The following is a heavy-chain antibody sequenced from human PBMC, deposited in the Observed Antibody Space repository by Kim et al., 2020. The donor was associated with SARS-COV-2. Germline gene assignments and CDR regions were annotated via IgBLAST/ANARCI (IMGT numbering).Heavy chain of an antibody. D-gene: IGHD6-19*01. CDR3: ARCYSSGWSPFDY. J-gene: IGHJ4*02. Sequence: SVKVSCKASGGTFSSYAISWVRQAPGQGLEWMGGIIPIFGTANYAQKFQGRVTITADESTSTAYMELSSLRSEDTAVYYCARCYSSGWSPFDYWGQGTLVTVSS. CDR2: IIPIFGTA. CDR1: GGTFSSYA. V-gene: IGHV1-69*13.